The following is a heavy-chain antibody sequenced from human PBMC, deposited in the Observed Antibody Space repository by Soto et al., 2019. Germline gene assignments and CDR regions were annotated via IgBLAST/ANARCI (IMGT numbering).Heavy chain of an antibody. CDR3: ARDPVTLFGMDV. V-gene: IGHV3-21*01. CDR2: ISSSSSYI. Sequence: HGGSMRLSCAASGFPLSSYSMNWVRQAPGKGLEWVSSISSSSSYIYYADSVKGRFTISRDNAKNSLYLQMNGLRAEDTAVYYCARDPVTLFGMDVCGQVTTVTVSS. CDR1: GFPLSSYS. D-gene: IGHD5-18*01. J-gene: IGHJ6*02.